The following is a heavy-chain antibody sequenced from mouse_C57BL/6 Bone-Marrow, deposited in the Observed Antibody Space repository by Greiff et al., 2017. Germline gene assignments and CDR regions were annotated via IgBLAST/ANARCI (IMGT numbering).Heavy chain of an antibody. CDR3: AKNGDYDRPCDWYFDV. CDR1: GFSLTSYG. V-gene: IGHV2-5*01. CDR2: IWRGGST. Sequence: QVQLKESGPGLVQPSQSLSITCTVSGFSLTSYGVHWVRQSPGKGLEWVGVIWRGGSTDYNAAFMSRLSITKDNSKSQVFFKMNSLQADDTAIDYCAKNGDYDRPCDWYFDVWGTGTTVTVSS. J-gene: IGHJ1*03. D-gene: IGHD2-4*01.